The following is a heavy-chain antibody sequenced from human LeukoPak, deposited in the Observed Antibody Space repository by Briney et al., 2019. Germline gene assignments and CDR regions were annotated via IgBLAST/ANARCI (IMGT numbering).Heavy chain of an antibody. CDR3: ARGVGRYYYDSSGPYYFDY. CDR1: GGSISGYY. J-gene: IGHJ4*02. Sequence: SETLSLTCTVSGGSISGYYWSWIRQPPGKGLEWIGYIYYSGSTNYNPSLESRVTISVDTSNNQFSLKLSSVTAADTAVYYCARGVGRYYYDSSGPYYFDYWGQGTLVTVSS. D-gene: IGHD3-22*01. V-gene: IGHV4-59*12. CDR2: IYYSGST.